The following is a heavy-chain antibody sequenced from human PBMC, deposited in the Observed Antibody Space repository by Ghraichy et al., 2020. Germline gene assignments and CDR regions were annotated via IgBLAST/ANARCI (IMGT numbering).Heavy chain of an antibody. Sequence: ASVKGSCKASGYTFTGYYMHWVRQAPGQGLEWMGWINPNSGGTNYAQKFQGRVTMTRDTSISTAYMELSRLRSDDTAVYYCARDGVDTAMYYYYYGMDVWGQGTTVTVSS. J-gene: IGHJ6*02. CDR1: GYTFTGYY. D-gene: IGHD5-18*01. V-gene: IGHV1-2*02. CDR3: ARDGVDTAMYYYYYGMDV. CDR2: INPNSGGT.